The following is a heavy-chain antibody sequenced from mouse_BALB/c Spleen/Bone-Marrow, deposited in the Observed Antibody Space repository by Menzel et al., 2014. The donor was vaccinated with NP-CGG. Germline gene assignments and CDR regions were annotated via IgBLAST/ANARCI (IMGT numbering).Heavy chain of an antibody. Sequence: EVKVVESGGGLVQPGGSLKVSCAASGFDFSRFWMCWVRQAPGKGLEWIGEINPDSSKINYTPSLKDKFIISRDSAKKTLYLQMSKVRSEDTALYYCARQYGSSYRYWYCDVRGAETTVTVSS. CDR3: ARQYGSSYRYWYCDV. CDR2: INPDSSKI. CDR1: GFDFSRFW. D-gene: IGHD1-1*01. V-gene: IGHV4-1*02. J-gene: IGHJ1*01.